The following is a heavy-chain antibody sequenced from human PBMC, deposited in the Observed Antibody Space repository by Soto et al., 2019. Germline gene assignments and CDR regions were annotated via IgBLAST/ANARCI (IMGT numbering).Heavy chain of an antibody. CDR1: GFTFSGFD. CDR3: AKSQEIGTHFFDS. J-gene: IGHJ4*02. V-gene: IGHV3-13*01. CDR2: IGTAGDT. D-gene: IGHD6-13*01. Sequence: GGSLRLSCEASGFTFSGFDMHWVLQPTGKGLEWVSSIGTAGDTYYAVSAKGRFTISRDNAKNSLSLQMNSLRAGDMAVYFCAKSQEIGTHFFDSWGQGTQVTVSS.